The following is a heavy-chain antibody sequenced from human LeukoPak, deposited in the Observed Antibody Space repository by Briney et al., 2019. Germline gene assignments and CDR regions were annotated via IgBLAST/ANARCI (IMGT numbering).Heavy chain of an antibody. J-gene: IGHJ4*02. CDR2: IYYSGST. V-gene: IGHV4-59*01. CDR1: GGSISSYY. Sequence: SETLSLTCTVSGGSISSYYWSWIRQPPGKGLEWIGYIYYSGSTNYNPSLKSRVTISVDTSKSQFSLKLSSVTAADTAVNYCAVREGRDWYVDYWGQGTLVTVSS. D-gene: IGHD3/OR15-3a*01. CDR3: AVREGRDWYVDY.